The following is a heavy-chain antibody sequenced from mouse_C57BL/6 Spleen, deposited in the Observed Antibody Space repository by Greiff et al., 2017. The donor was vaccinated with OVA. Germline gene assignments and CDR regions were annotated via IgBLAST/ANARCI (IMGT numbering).Heavy chain of an antibody. CDR1: GYTFTDYY. D-gene: IGHD1-1*01. CDR2: IFPGSGST. CDR3: ARDKDYGREDAMDY. Sequence: QVQLKESGPELVKPGASVKISCKASGYTFTDYYINWVKQRPGQGLEWIGWIFPGSGSTYYNEKFKGKATLTVDKSSSTAYMLLSSLTSEDSAVYFCARDKDYGREDAMDYWGQGTSVTVSS. J-gene: IGHJ4*01. V-gene: IGHV1-75*01.